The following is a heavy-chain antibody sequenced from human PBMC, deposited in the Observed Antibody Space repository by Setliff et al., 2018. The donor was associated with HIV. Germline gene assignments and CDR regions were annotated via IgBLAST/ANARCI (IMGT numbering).Heavy chain of an antibody. V-gene: IGHV1-2*06. Sequence: VASVKVSCKALTFLVTGYNIHWVRLAPGHGPEWLGRINPNNGGTDYAQKFQGRVTMSLDTSTNTVYLELKGLTSDDTAVYYCAKPRIFDSFDVWGPGTVVTV. CDR1: TFLVTGYN. D-gene: IGHD2-15*01. J-gene: IGHJ3*01. CDR3: AKPRIFDSFDV. CDR2: INPNNGGT.